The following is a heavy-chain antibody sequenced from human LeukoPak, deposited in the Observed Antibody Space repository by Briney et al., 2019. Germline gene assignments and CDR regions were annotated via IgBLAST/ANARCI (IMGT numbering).Heavy chain of an antibody. D-gene: IGHD6-13*01. J-gene: IGHJ4*02. CDR2: IKHSGST. CDR1: GGSFSGYY. CDR3: ASDSSSSGRGN. V-gene: IGHV4-34*01. Sequence: SETLSLTCAVYGGSFSGYYWSWIRQPPGKGLEWIGEIKHSGSTNYNPSLKSRVTISVDTSKNQFSLKLSSVTAADTAVYYCASDSSSSGRGNWGQGTLVTVSS.